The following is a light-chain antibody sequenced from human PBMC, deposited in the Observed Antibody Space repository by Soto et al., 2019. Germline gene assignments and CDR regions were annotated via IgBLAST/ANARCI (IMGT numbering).Light chain of an antibody. V-gene: IGLV2-14*01. CDR3: SSYTSSSTRV. CDR2: EVS. Sequence: QSALTQPASVSGSPGQSITISCTGTSSDVGGYNYVSWYQQHPGKAPKLMIYEVSNRPSGVSNRFSGSKSGNTASLTISGLQVEDGADYYCSSYTSSSTRVFGGGTKLTVL. CDR1: SSDVGGYNY. J-gene: IGLJ3*02.